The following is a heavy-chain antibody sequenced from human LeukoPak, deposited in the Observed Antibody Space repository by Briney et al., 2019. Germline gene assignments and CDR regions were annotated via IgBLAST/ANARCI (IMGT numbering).Heavy chain of an antibody. Sequence: PGGALRLSCAASGFTFSSYGMHWVRQAPGKGLEWVAVILYDGSNTYYTDSVKGRFTISRANSKNTLYLQMNSLRAEDTAVYYCARDGRYFDWLLGRYFQHWGQGTLVTVSS. D-gene: IGHD3-9*01. CDR2: ILYDGSNT. CDR3: ARDGRYFDWLLGRYFQH. J-gene: IGHJ1*01. V-gene: IGHV3-33*01. CDR1: GFTFSSYG.